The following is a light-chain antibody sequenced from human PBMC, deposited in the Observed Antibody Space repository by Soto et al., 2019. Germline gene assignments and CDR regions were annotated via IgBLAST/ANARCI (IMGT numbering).Light chain of an antibody. V-gene: IGKV3-15*01. Sequence: EFVMTESPATLSVSPGNTVTLSCRANQTITSNLAWYQQKPGQAPRLLIYGASTRATGIPVRFRGSGSGTEFTLTISSLQSEDFAVYYCQQRSKWPLTFGGGTKVDIK. CDR3: QQRSKWPLT. J-gene: IGKJ4*01. CDR2: GAS. CDR1: QTITSN.